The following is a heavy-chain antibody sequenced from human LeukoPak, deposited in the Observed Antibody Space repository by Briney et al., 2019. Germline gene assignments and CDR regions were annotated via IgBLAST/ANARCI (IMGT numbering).Heavy chain of an antibody. CDR3: ARFRAYYDILTGYPYYWYFDL. V-gene: IGHV4-30-4*01. CDR2: IYYSGST. Sequence: SETLSLTCTVSGGSISSGDYYWSWIRQPPGKGLEWIGYIYYSGSTHYNPSLKSRVTISVDTSKNQFSLKLSSVTAADTAVYYCARFRAYYDILTGYPYYWYFDLWGRGTLVTVSS. CDR1: GGSISSGDYY. D-gene: IGHD3-9*01. J-gene: IGHJ2*01.